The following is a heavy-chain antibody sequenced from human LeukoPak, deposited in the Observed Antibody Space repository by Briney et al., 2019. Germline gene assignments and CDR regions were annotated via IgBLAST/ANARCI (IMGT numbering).Heavy chain of an antibody. J-gene: IGHJ4*02. V-gene: IGHV3-53*01. Sequence: GGSLTLSCAASGFTVSTTYMSWVRQAPGKGLEWVSLIYSGGSTYYAHSVRGRFTISRDNPQNTVYLQMNSLRAEDSALYYCTRFGDYGEYWGQGTLVTVSS. CDR3: TRFGDYGEY. D-gene: IGHD3-10*01. CDR1: GFTVSTTY. CDR2: IYSGGST.